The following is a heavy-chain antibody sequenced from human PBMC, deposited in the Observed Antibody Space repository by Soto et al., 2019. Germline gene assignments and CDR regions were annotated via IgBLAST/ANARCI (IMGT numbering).Heavy chain of an antibody. J-gene: IGHJ4*02. Sequence: ASVKVSCKASGYTFTTYGISWVRQAPGQGLEWMGWISAYSGSTKFAQKLQGRVTMTTDTSTTTAYMELRSLTSDDTAVYYCARDFTKSSSWPYYFDYWGQGTLVTVSS. V-gene: IGHV1-18*01. CDR3: ARDFTKSSSWPYYFDY. CDR1: GYTFTTYG. CDR2: ISAYSGST. D-gene: IGHD6-13*01.